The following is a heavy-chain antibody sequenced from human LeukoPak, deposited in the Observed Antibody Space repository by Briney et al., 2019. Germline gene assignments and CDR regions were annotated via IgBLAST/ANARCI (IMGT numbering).Heavy chain of an antibody. J-gene: IGHJ4*02. CDR1: GGSISSSSYY. CDR2: IYYSGST. V-gene: IGHV4-39*01. D-gene: IGHD3-3*01. CDR3: ARLPPSRGKLGVYYFDY. Sequence: PSETLSLTCTVSGGSISSSSYYWGWIRQPPGKGLERIGSIYYSGSTYYDPSLKSRVTISVDTSKNQFSLKLSSVTAADTAVYYCARLPPSRGKLGVYYFDYWGQGTLVTVSS.